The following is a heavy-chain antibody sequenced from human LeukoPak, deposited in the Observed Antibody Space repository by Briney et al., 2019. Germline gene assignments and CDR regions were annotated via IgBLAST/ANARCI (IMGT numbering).Heavy chain of an antibody. CDR3: AKLISPYDS. CDR2: IYYSGST. V-gene: IGHV4-59*01. D-gene: IGHD3/OR15-3a*01. J-gene: IGHJ4*02. CDR1: GGSISSYY. Sequence: PSETLSLTCTVSGGSISSYYWSWIRQPPGKGLEWIGYIYYSGSTNYNPSLKSRVTISVDTSKNQFSLKLSSVTAADTAVYYCAKLISPYDSWGPGTLVLVSS.